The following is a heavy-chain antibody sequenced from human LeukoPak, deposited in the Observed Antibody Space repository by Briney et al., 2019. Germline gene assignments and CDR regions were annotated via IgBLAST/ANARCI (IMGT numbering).Heavy chain of an antibody. CDR2: ISPDETVK. V-gene: IGHV3-7*01. CDR1: GFTISSVW. Sequence: AGGSPRLSCVASGFTISSVWMSWVRQAPGKGLEWVANISPDETVKTYVDSVEGRFTISKDNAKNSVYLQMNSLRAEDTAVYYCAISTYSSSPSWGQGTLVTVSS. D-gene: IGHD6-6*01. CDR3: AISTYSSSPS. J-gene: IGHJ5*02.